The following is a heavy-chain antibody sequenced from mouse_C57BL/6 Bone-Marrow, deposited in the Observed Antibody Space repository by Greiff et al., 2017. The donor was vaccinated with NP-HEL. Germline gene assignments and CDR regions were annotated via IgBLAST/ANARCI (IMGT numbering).Heavy chain of an antibody. CDR2: IDPETGGT. Sequence: VKLQESGAELVRPGASVTLSCKASGYTFTDYEMHWVKQTPVHGLEWIGAIDPETGGTAYNQKFKGKAILTADKSSSTAYMELRSLTSEDSAVYYCTRSGGGYYDYAMDYWGQGTSVTVSS. CDR1: GYTFTDYE. J-gene: IGHJ4*01. CDR3: TRSGGGYYDYAMDY. V-gene: IGHV1-15*01. D-gene: IGHD2-3*01.